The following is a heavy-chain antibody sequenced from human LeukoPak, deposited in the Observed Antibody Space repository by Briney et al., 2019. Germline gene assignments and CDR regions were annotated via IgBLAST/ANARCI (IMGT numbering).Heavy chain of an antibody. CDR1: GYTFRNYA. J-gene: IGHJ4*02. D-gene: IGHD4-23*01. CDR3: ARQGYGGHSRGAADY. V-gene: IGHV1-18*01. Sequence: ASVKVSCKASGYTFRNYAINWVRQAPGQGLEWMGWISANNGNRNYALKLQDRVSMTTDTSTSTAYMELRSLRSDDTAVYYCARQGYGGHSRGAADYWGQGTLVTVSS. CDR2: ISANNGNR.